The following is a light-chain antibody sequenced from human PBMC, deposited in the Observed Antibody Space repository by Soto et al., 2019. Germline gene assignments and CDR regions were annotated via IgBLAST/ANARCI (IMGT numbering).Light chain of an antibody. V-gene: IGLV2-14*04. Sequence: TSSDVGAYNYDSWYQQHPGKVPKLIIYDVNNRPSGVSNRFSGSKSGNTASLTISGLQTEDEADYYCSSYTSATTYAFVPVTKVTVL. J-gene: IGLJ1*01. CDR3: SSYTSATTYA. CDR1: SSDVGAYNY. CDR2: DVN.